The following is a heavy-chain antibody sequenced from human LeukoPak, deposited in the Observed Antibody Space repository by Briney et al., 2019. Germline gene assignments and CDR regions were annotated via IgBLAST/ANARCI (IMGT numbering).Heavy chain of an antibody. CDR2: IRYDGSNK. D-gene: IGHD6-13*01. CDR3: AKRIAAAGTFDY. CDR1: GFTFSSYG. V-gene: IGHV3-30*02. J-gene: IGHJ4*02. Sequence: GGSLRLSCAASGFTFSSYGMHWVRQAPGKGLEWVAFIRYDGSNKYYADSVKGRFTISRDNSKNTLYLRMNSLRAEDTAVYYCAKRIAAAGTFDYWGQGTLVTVSS.